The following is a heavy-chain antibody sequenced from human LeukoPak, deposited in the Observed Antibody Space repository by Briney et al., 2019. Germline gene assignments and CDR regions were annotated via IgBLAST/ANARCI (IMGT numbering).Heavy chain of an antibody. V-gene: IGHV4-59*01. CDR1: GGSISSYY. J-gene: IGHJ6*03. CDR2: IYYSGST. CDR3: ARDPGGKQRRMDV. Sequence: SETLSLTCTVSGGSISSYYWSWIRQPPGKGLEWIGYIYYSGSTNYNPSLKSRVTISVDTSKNQFSLKLSSVTAADTAVYYCARDPGGKQRRMDVWGKGTTVTVSS. D-gene: IGHD6-25*01.